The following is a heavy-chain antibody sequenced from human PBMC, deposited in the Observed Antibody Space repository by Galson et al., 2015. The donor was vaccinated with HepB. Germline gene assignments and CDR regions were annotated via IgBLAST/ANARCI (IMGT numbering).Heavy chain of an antibody. CDR3: ARDRAGYSSEGAFDI. J-gene: IGHJ3*02. CDR1: GFTFSSYA. D-gene: IGHD6-25*01. V-gene: IGHV3-23*01. CDR2: ISGSGGST. Sequence: SLRLSCAASGFTFSSYAMSWVRQAPGKGLEWVSGISGSGGSTYYADSVKGRFTISRDNSKNTLYLQMNSLRAEDTAVYYCARDRAGYSSEGAFDIWGQGTMVTVSS.